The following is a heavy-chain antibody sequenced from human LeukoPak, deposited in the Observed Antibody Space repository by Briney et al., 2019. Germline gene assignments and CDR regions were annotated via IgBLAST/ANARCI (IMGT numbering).Heavy chain of an antibody. CDR3: AKDRSWGLDY. V-gene: IGHV3-53*01. CDR1: EFTVTTNY. J-gene: IGHJ4*02. CDR2: IYTGGTT. D-gene: IGHD7-27*01. Sequence: PGGSLRLSCAAFEFTVTTNYMIWVRQAPGKGLEWVSVIYTGGTTYVDSVKGGFTISRDNSKNTLYLQMNSLRAEDTAIYYCAKDRSWGLDYWGQGTLVTVSS.